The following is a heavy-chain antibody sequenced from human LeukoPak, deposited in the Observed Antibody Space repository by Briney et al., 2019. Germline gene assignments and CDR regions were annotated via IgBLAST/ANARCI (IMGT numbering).Heavy chain of an antibody. V-gene: IGHV4-34*01. Sequence: SETLSLTCAVYGGSFSGYYRSWIRQPPGKGLEWIGEINHSGSTNYNPSLKSRVTISVDTSKNQFSLKLSSVTAADTAVYYCARGKRDIVVVVAAGTKHNWFDPWGQGTLVTVSS. CDR2: INHSGST. CDR1: GGSFSGYY. J-gene: IGHJ5*02. CDR3: ARGKRDIVVVVAAGTKHNWFDP. D-gene: IGHD2-15*01.